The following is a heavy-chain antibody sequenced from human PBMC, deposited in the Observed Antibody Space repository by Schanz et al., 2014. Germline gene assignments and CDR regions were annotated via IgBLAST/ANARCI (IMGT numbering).Heavy chain of an antibody. CDR3: ARDKGGYYPFDY. D-gene: IGHD3-22*01. CDR2: IKQDGREK. Sequence: VQLVESGGGLVKPGGSLRLSCAASGFTFSDYYMSWVRQAPGKGLEWVANIKQDGREKYYVDSVKGRFTISRDNAKNALYLQMNSLRAEDTAVYYCARDKGGYYPFDYWGQGSLVTVSS. V-gene: IGHV3-7*01. J-gene: IGHJ4*02. CDR1: GFTFSDYY.